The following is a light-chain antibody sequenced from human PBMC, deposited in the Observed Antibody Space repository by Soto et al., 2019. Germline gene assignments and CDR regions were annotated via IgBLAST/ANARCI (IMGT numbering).Light chain of an antibody. J-gene: IGLJ2*01. V-gene: IGLV2-11*01. CDR3: CSYAGSNTFGV. Sequence: QSVLTQPRSVSGSPGQSVTFSCTGTRSDVGAYNYVSWYQQHPGKAPKFIIYDATKRPSGVPDRFSGSKSGNTASLTISGLQAEDEADYYCCSYAGSNTFGVFGGGTKVTVL. CDR2: DAT. CDR1: RSDVGAYNY.